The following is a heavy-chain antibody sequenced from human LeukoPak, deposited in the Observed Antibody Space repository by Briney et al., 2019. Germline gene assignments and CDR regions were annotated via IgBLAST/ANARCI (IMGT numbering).Heavy chain of an antibody. CDR2: INHSGST. CDR3: VRLVGGDIDY. Sequence: SETLSLTCAVYDGSFSGYHWTWIRQPPGKGLEWIGEINHSGSTNYNPSLRSRVTISVDTSKNQFSLQLNSVTPEDTAVYYCVRLVGGDIDYWGQGTLVTVSS. D-gene: IGHD5-12*01. J-gene: IGHJ4*02. CDR1: DGSFSGYH. V-gene: IGHV4-34*01.